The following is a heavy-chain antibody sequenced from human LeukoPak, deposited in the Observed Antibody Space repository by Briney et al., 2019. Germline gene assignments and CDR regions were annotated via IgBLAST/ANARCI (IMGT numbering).Heavy chain of an antibody. V-gene: IGHV1-46*01. Sequence: ASVKVSCKASGYTFTSYYMHWVRQAPGQGLEWMGIINPSGGSTSYAQKFQGRVTMTRDTSTSTVYMELSSLRSEDTAVYYCARATGGVYCSSTSCSDAVYYFDYWGQGTLVTVSS. CDR2: INPSGGST. CDR3: ARATGGVYCSSTSCSDAVYYFDY. J-gene: IGHJ4*02. CDR1: GYTFTSYY. D-gene: IGHD2-2*01.